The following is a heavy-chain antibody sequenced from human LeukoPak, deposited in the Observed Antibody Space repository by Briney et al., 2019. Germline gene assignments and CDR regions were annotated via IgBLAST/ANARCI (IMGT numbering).Heavy chain of an antibody. CDR3: VGTIASRGSEY. V-gene: IGHV3-74*01. D-gene: IGHD6-6*01. CDR2: LPPDELGI. CDR1: GFTFTNYW. J-gene: IGHJ4*02. Sequence: GGSLRLSCAASGFTFTNYWMHWVRQAPGMGLVWVSRLPPDELGIIYADSVKGRSTVSRDNAKNTVYLQMNNLRVDDTAMYYCVGTIASRGSEYWGQGALVTVSS.